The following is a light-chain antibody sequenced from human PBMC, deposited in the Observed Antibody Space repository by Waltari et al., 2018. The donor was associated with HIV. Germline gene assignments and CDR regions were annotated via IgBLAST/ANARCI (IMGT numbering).Light chain of an antibody. V-gene: IGKV1-33*01. Sequence: IQMHHYPSSLSASGGDRVNITGQSSQDISNYLNWYQQKTGTAHQLLIYDASNLETGFPARFSESGSGTDFTCSIRSLQPEAIATYDCLPYDKLPLTCGGGTTVALK. CDR3: LPYDKLPLT. CDR2: DAS. J-gene: IGKJ4*01. CDR1: QDISNY.